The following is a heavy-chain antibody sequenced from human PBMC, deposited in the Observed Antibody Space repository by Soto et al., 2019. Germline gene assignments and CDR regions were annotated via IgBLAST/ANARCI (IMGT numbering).Heavy chain of an antibody. CDR1: GYTFTSYG. CDR3: ARDTLHAYDYIWGSYRYTPFDY. Sequence: ASVKVSFKASGYTFTSYGISWVRQAPGQGLEWMGWISAYNGNTNYAQKLQGRVTMTTDTSTSTAYMELRSLRSDDTAVYYCARDTLHAYDYIWGSYRYTPFDYWGQGTLVTVSS. J-gene: IGHJ4*02. D-gene: IGHD3-16*02. CDR2: ISAYNGNT. V-gene: IGHV1-18*01.